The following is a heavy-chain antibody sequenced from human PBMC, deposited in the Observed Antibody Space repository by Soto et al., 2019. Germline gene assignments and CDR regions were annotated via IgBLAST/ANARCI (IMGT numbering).Heavy chain of an antibody. V-gene: IGHV4-59*01. D-gene: IGHD4-17*01. CDR1: GGSISSYY. J-gene: IGHJ4*02. CDR3: ARDRGSTVTTGYFDY. Sequence: QVQLQESGPGLVKPSETLSLTCTVSGGSISSYYWSWIRQPPGKGLEWIGYIYYSGSTNYNPSLKSRVPISVDTSKNQFSLKLSSVTAADTAVYYCARDRGSTVTTGYFDYWGQGTLVTVSS. CDR2: IYYSGST.